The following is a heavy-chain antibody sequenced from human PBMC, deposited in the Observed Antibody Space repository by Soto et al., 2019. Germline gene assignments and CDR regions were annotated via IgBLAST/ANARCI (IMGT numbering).Heavy chain of an antibody. CDR3: ARGSSTVRGVTITVTNFDY. Sequence: QVQLVESGGGVVQPGRSLRLSCAASGFTFSSYGMHWVRQAPGKGLEWVAFIWHDGGNKFYAESVKGRFTISRDNANTSLYLQMHSLRAEDTAVYFCARGSSTVRGVTITVTNFDYWGQGTLVTVSS. J-gene: IGHJ4*02. V-gene: IGHV3-33*01. CDR2: IWHDGGNK. D-gene: IGHD3-10*01. CDR1: GFTFSSYG.